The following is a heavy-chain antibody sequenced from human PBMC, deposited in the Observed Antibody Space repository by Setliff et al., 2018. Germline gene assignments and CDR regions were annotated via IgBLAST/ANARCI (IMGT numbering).Heavy chain of an antibody. V-gene: IGHV7-4-1*02. CDR2: INTNTGNP. J-gene: IGHJ2*01. D-gene: IGHD6-13*01. CDR1: GYTFTSYA. CDR3: ARPYSSPARWYFDL. Sequence: ASVKVSCKASGYTFTSYAMNWVRQAPGQGLEWMGWINTNTGNPTYAQGFTGRFVFSLDTSVSTAYLQISSLKAEDTAVYYCARPYSSPARWYFDLWGRGTLVTVSS.